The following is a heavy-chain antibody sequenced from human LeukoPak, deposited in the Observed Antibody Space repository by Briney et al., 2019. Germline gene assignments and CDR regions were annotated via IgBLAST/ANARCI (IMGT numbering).Heavy chain of an antibody. CDR3: ARDGYCSGGSCYPDY. V-gene: IGHV3-21*01. D-gene: IGHD2-15*01. J-gene: IGHJ4*02. Sequence: SGGSLRLSCAASGFTFSSYSTNWVRQAPGKGLEWVSSISSSSSYIYYADSVKGRFTISRDNAKNSLYLQMNSLRAEDTAVYYCARDGYCSGGSCYPDYWGQGTLVTVSS. CDR2: ISSSSSYI. CDR1: GFTFSSYS.